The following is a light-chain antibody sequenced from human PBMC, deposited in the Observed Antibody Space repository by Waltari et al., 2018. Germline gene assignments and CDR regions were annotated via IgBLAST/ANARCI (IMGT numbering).Light chain of an antibody. V-gene: IGKV3-20*01. CDR1: QNISSNS. J-gene: IGKJ5*01. CDR2: GAS. CDR3: QQYGSSPPIT. Sequence: IVLTQSPGTLSLSPGERATLSCRASQNISSNSLAWYHQKPGRAPRLLIFGASSRATGTPDRFSGSGSGTDFTLTISRLEPEDFALYYCQQYGSSPPITFGQGTRLEIE.